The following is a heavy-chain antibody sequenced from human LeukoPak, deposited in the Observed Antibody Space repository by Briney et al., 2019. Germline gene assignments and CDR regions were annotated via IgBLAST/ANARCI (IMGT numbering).Heavy chain of an antibody. Sequence: PGGSLRLSCAASGFTFSHYALHRVRQAPGKGLEWVALIGHDGADKYYADSVKGRFLISRDNSKNMLFLQMNSLIIEDTAVYYCARNSDYYDYSPQSVWGQGTLVIVS. CDR1: GFTFSHYA. CDR3: ARNSDYYDYSPQSV. V-gene: IGHV3-30*04. CDR2: IGHDGADK. J-gene: IGHJ4*02. D-gene: IGHD3-22*01.